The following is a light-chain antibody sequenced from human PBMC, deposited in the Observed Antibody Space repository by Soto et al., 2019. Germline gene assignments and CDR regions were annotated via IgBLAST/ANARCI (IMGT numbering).Light chain of an antibody. CDR2: KAS. J-gene: IGKJ5*01. V-gene: IGKV1-5*03. Sequence: DIQMTQSPSTLSASVGDRVTITCRASQSISSLLAGYQQKPGRAPTLLMYKASNLESGVPSRFSGSGSGTEFTLTISSLQPDDFATYYCQQYNSYPLTFGQGTRLEIK. CDR1: QSISSL. CDR3: QQYNSYPLT.